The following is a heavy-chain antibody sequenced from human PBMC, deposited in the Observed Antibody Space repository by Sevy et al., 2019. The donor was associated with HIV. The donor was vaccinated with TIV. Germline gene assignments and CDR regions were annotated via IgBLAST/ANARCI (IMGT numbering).Heavy chain of an antibody. Sequence: GGSLRLSCAASGFTFSSYGMHWVRLAPGKGLEWVAVIWYDGSNKYYADSVKGRFTISRDNSKNTLYLQMNSLRAEDTAVYYCAKEIYYYDSSGYFDYWGQGTLVTVSS. CDR2: IWYDGSNK. D-gene: IGHD3-22*01. V-gene: IGHV3-33*06. J-gene: IGHJ4*02. CDR3: AKEIYYYDSSGYFDY. CDR1: GFTFSSYG.